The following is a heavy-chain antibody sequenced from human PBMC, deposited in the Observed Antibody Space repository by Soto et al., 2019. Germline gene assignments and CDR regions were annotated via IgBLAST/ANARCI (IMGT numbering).Heavy chain of an antibody. D-gene: IGHD2-2*01. Sequence: TSETLSLTCTVSGGSISSSSYYWGWIRQPPGKGLEWIGSIYYSGSTYYNPSLKSRVTISVDTSKNQFSLKLSSVTAADTAVYYCTSCYAYYYYYYMDVWGKGTTVTAP. V-gene: IGHV4-39*01. CDR3: TSCYAYYYYYYMDV. CDR1: GGSISSSSYY. J-gene: IGHJ6*03. CDR2: IYYSGST.